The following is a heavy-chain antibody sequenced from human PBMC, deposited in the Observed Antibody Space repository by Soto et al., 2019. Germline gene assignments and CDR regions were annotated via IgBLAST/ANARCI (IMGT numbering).Heavy chain of an antibody. J-gene: IGHJ6*02. CDR3: ARDRLSSGYFPDYYYYGMDV. CDR2: INAGNGNT. V-gene: IGHV1-3*01. CDR1: GYTFTSYA. D-gene: IGHD3-22*01. Sequence: ASVKVSCKASGYTFTSYAMHWVRQAPGQRLEWMGWINAGNGNTKYSQKFQGRVTITRDTSASTAYMELSSLRSEDTAVYYCARDRLSSGYFPDYYYYGMDVWGQGTTVTVSS.